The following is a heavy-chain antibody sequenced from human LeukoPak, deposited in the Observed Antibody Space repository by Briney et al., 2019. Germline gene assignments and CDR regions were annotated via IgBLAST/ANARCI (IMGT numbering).Heavy chain of an antibody. D-gene: IGHD3-10*01. CDR1: GYTFTSYY. CDR2: INPSGGST. V-gene: IGHV1-46*01. CDR3: ARDSLWFGESLNNWFDP. Sequence: ASVKVSCKASGYTFTSYYMHWVRQAPGQGLEWMGIINPSGGSTSYAQKFQGRVTMIRDTSTSTVYMELSSLRSEDTAVYYCARDSLWFGESLNNWFDPWGQGTLVTVSS. J-gene: IGHJ5*02.